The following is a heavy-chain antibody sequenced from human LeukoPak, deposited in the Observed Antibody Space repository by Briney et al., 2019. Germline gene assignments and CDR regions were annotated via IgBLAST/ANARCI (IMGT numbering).Heavy chain of an antibody. CDR1: GGSISSYY. CDR2: IYYSGKA. D-gene: IGHD3-16*01. CDR3: ARYDPGAFDQ. V-gene: IGHV4-59*08. Sequence: SETLSLTCTVSGGSISSYYWSWIRQPPGKGLEWIGYIYYSGKAYYNPSLKSRVTISVDTTKNQFSLKLNSVTAADTAVYYCARYDPGAFDQWGQGTLVTVSS. J-gene: IGHJ4*02.